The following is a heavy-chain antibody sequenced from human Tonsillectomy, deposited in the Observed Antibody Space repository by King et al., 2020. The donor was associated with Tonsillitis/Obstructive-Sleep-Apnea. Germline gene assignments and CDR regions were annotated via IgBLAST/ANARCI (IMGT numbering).Heavy chain of an antibody. CDR2: ISWDGGST. V-gene: IGHV3-43*01. CDR3: AKAYSPIVVVPAALDY. J-gene: IGHJ4*02. D-gene: IGHD2-2*01. Sequence: VQLVESGGVVVQPGGSLRLSCAASGFTFDDYTMHWVRQAPGKGLEWVSLISWDGGSTYYAESVKGRFTISRDNSKNSLYLQMNSLRTEDTALYYCAKAYSPIVVVPAALDYWGQGTLVTVSS. CDR1: GFTFDDYT.